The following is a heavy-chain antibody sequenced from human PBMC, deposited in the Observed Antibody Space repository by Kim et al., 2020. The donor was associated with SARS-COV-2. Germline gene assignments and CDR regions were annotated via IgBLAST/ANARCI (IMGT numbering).Heavy chain of an antibody. CDR3: ARDPYSSSYNYYGMDV. V-gene: IGHV3-48*03. J-gene: IGHJ6*02. CDR1: GFTFSSYE. D-gene: IGHD6-13*01. CDR2: ISSSGCTI. Sequence: GGSLRLSCAASGFTFSSYEMNWVRQAPGKGLEWVSYISSSGCTIYYADSVKGRFTISRDNAKNSLYLQMNSLRAEDTAVYYCARDPYSSSYNYYGMDVWGQGTTVTVSS.